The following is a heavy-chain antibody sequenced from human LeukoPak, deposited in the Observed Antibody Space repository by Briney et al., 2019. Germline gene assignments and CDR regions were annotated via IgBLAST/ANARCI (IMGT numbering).Heavy chain of an antibody. V-gene: IGHV3-74*01. CDR1: GFTFSIYW. CDR2: IKGDGSST. D-gene: IGHD4/OR15-4a*01. Sequence: GGSLRLSCAASGFTFSIYWMHWVRHTPGKGLVWVSRIKGDGSSTSYADSVKGRFTISRDNAKNTLYLQMNSLRAEDTAVYYCAKPDSDYAPFYWGQGTLVTVSS. CDR3: AKPDSDYAPFY. J-gene: IGHJ4*02.